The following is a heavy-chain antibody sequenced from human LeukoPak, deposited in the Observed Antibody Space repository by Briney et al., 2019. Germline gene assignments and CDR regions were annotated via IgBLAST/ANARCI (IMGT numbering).Heavy chain of an antibody. V-gene: IGHV4-59*08. D-gene: IGHD6-6*01. Sequence: SETLSLTCTVSGGSISSYYWSWIRQPPGKGLEWIGFIYDSGSTNYNPSLKSRVTISVDTSKNQFSLKLRSVTAADTAVYYCARGYSSSSSSLYYYYMDVWGRGATVTVSS. J-gene: IGHJ6*03. CDR2: IYDSGST. CDR1: GGSISSYY. CDR3: ARGYSSSSSSLYYYYMDV.